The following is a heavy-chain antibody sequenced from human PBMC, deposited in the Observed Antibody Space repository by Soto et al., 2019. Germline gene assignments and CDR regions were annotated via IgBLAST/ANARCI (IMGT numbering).Heavy chain of an antibody. Sequence: QVQLVQSGAEVKEPGASVKVSCKASGYILSSYGINWVRQAPGQGLEWMGWISGYNGNTNYAQKLRGRVTMTADTSTSTDYMELRSLRSDDTAIYYCARGSPMDVWGQGTTVTVSS. CDR3: ARGSPMDV. CDR1: GYILSSYG. CDR2: ISGYNGNT. J-gene: IGHJ6*02. V-gene: IGHV1-18*04.